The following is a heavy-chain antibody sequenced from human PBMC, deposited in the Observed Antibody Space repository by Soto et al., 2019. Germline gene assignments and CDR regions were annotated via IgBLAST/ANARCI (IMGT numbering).Heavy chain of an antibody. V-gene: IGHV3-23*01. CDR1: GFIFASYA. CDR3: AKNGPAYADAFDS. Sequence: EVQLSQSGGGWVQPGGPLRLSCSASGFIFASYAMSWVRQAPGKGLEWVSVISGSAGTTDYAGSVTGRFTISRDNSKNTLYLHMNSLKGEDTAVYYCAKNGPAYADAFDSWGQGTMVTVSS. J-gene: IGHJ3*01. D-gene: IGHD2-8*01. CDR2: ISGSAGTT.